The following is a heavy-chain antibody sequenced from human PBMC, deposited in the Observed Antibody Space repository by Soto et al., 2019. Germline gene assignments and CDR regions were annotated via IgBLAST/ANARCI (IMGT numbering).Heavy chain of an antibody. J-gene: IGHJ5*02. V-gene: IGHV4-34*01. CDR2: IYYSGST. Sequence: SETLSLTCAVYGGSFSGYYWRWIRQPPGKGLEWIGDIYYSGSTNYNPSLKSRVTISVDTSKNQFSLKLSSVTAADTAVYYCARGYCSGGSCYSLWFDPWGQGTLVTVSS. CDR3: ARGYCSGGSCYSLWFDP. D-gene: IGHD2-15*01. CDR1: GGSFSGYY.